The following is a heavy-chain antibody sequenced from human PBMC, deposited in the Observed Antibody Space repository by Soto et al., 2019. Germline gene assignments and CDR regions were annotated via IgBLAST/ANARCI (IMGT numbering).Heavy chain of an antibody. CDR2: IIPIFGTA. Sequence: GASVKVSCKASGGTFSSDAISWVRQAPGQGLEWMGGIIPIFGTANYAQKFQGRVTITADESTSTAYMELSSLRSEDTAVYYCAMRRLLERGYYYYYGMDVWGQGTTVTVSS. D-gene: IGHD3-3*01. CDR3: AMRRLLERGYYYYYGMDV. CDR1: GGTFSSDA. V-gene: IGHV1-69*13. J-gene: IGHJ6*02.